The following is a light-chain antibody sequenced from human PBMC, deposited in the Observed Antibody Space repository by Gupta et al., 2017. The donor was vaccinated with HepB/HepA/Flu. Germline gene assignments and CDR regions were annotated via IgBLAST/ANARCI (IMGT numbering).Light chain of an antibody. V-gene: IGKV3-11*01. CDR2: DTD. Sequence: EIVLTQFPATLSLSPGEIATSSCRASQGVGNYLAWYQQKPGQTPRILICDTDRMDTVITGRFSGSGAGTDFTLTSSSREHEDFEANYCQQRNNFAFGHRTKVDIK. CDR1: QGVGNY. CDR3: QQRNNFA. J-gene: IGKJ3*01.